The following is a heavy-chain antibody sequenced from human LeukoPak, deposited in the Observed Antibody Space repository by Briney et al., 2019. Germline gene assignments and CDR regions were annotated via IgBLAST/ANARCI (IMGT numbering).Heavy chain of an antibody. V-gene: IGHV3-23*01. CDR2: IGGTGVRT. CDR3: AKSPVSSCRGSFCYPFDY. D-gene: IGHD2-15*01. J-gene: IGHJ4*02. CDR1: GFTFSSYA. Sequence: GGSLRLSCASSGFTFSSYAMSWVRQAPGKGLEWVSTIGGTGVRTYYADSVKGRFTISRDNSENTLYLQINSLRAEDTAVYFCAKSPVSSCRGSFCYPFDYWGQGNLVTVSS.